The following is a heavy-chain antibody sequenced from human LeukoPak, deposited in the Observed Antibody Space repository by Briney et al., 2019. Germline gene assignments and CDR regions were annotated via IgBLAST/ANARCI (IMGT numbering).Heavy chain of an antibody. Sequence: GGSLRLSCAASGFTFSDYYLNWIRQAPGKGLEWISYMSSSGSTISYADSVTGRFTVSRDNAKNSLYLQMNSLRAEDTAVYYCARSILPAANAIDYWGQGTLLTVSS. CDR1: GFTFSDYY. V-gene: IGHV3-11*04. CDR3: ARSILPAANAIDY. D-gene: IGHD2-2*01. CDR2: MSSSGSTI. J-gene: IGHJ4*02.